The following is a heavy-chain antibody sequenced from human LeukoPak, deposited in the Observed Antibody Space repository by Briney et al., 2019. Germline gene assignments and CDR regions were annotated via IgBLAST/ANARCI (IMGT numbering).Heavy chain of an antibody. Sequence: ASVKVSCKASGYTFTSYDFNWVRQATGQRPEWMGWMSPNSGDTGYAQKFQDRVTMTRNTSISTAYMELSSLRSDDTAVYYCGKGPPNWGYDYWGPGTLVTVSS. D-gene: IGHD7-27*01. CDR1: GYTFTSYD. V-gene: IGHV1-8*01. J-gene: IGHJ4*02. CDR3: GKGPPNWGYDY. CDR2: MSPNSGDT.